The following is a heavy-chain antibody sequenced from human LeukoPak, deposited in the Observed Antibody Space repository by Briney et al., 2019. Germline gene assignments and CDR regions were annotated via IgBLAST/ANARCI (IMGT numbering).Heavy chain of an antibody. CDR3: VRDLVATIDHYYYGMDV. CDR2: IYNSVST. V-gene: IGHV4-61*01. Sequence: PSETLSLTCTVSGGSVSSGSYYWSWIRQPPGKGLEWIGYIYNSVSTNYNPSLKSRVTISVDTSKNQLSLKLSSVTAADTAVYYCVRDLVATIDHYYYGMDVWGQGTTVTVSS. J-gene: IGHJ6*02. CDR1: GGSVSSGSYY. D-gene: IGHD5-12*01.